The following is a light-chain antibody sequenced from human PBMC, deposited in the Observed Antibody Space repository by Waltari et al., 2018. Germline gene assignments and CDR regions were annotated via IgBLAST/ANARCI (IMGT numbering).Light chain of an antibody. CDR1: QSISSW. J-gene: IGKJ2*01. CDR2: KAS. Sequence: RVTITCRASQSISSWLAWYHQKPGKAPKILISKASSLESGVPSRLSGSGSGTEFTLTISSLQPDDFGTYFCQHYNGYPITFGQGTKLEIK. V-gene: IGKV1-5*03. CDR3: QHYNGYPIT.